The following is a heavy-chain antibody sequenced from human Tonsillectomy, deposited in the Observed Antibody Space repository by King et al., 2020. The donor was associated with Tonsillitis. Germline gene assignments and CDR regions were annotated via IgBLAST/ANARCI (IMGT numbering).Heavy chain of an antibody. V-gene: IGHV4-39*07. D-gene: IGHD3-16*01. CDR1: GGSISSSSYY. CDR2: IYYSGST. J-gene: IGHJ4*02. Sequence: VQLQESGPGLVKPSETLSLTCTVSGGSISSSSYYWGWIRQPPGKGLEWIGSIYYSGSTYYNPSLKSRVTISVDTSKNQFSLKLSSVTAADTAVYYCGRLGGAMLFDYWGQGTLVTVSS. CDR3: GRLGGAMLFDY.